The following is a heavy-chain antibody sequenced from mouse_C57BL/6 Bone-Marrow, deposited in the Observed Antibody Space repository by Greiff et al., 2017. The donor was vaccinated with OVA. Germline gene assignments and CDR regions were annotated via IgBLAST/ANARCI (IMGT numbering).Heavy chain of an antibody. CDR3: ARLYWFFDY. D-gene: IGHD2-1*01. J-gene: IGHJ2*01. CDR2: IYPGDGDT. CDR1: GYAFSSSW. V-gene: IGHV1-82*01. Sequence: LQESGPELVKPGASVKISCKASGYAFSSSWMNWVKQRPGKGLEWIGRIYPGDGDTNYNGKFKGKATLTADKSSSTAYMQLSSLTSEDSAVYFCARLYWFFDYWGQGTTLTVSS.